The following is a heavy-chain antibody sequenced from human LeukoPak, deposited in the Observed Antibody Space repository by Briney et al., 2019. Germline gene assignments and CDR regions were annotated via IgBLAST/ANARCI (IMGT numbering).Heavy chain of an antibody. CDR2: FYYSGST. D-gene: IGHD2-15*01. CDR1: GGSITLYY. J-gene: IGHJ2*01. Sequence: PSETLSLTCTVSGGSITLYYWCCIRHPPGGGLWCIVYFYYSGSTNYNPALKSRVTISVDPYKTQFSLRLSSVTAADTAVYYCARVGSARGWYFDLWGRGTLVSVSS. V-gene: IGHV4-59*12. CDR3: ARVGSARGWYFDL.